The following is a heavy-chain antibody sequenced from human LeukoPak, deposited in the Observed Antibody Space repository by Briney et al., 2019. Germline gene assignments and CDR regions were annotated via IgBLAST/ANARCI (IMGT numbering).Heavy chain of an antibody. CDR2: IWDEVRNK. V-gene: IGHV3-33*01. Sequence: GGSLRLSCAACGFTFSSYGMHWVRHAPGKGLEWVAVIWDEVRNKYYADSVKCRFTISRDNSKNTLYLQMNSLRAEDTAVYYCARDWLSYSSGWSLAYWGQGTLVTVSS. CDR1: GFTFSSYG. J-gene: IGHJ4*02. CDR3: ARDWLSYSSGWSLAY. D-gene: IGHD6-19*01.